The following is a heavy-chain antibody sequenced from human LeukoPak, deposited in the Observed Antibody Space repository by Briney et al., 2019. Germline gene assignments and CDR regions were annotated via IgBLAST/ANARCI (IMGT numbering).Heavy chain of an antibody. CDR1: GFTLSNYE. J-gene: IGHJ4*02. CDR2: FSRGGTAI. CDR3: ARMDTVTTFFDL. Sequence: GGSLRLSCAASGFTLSNYEVNWVRQAPGKGLEWLSYFSRGGTAIYYADSVKGRFTISRDNAKNSLYLQMNSLRAEDTAVYYCARMDTVTTFFDLWGQGTLVNVSS. V-gene: IGHV3-48*03. D-gene: IGHD4-17*01.